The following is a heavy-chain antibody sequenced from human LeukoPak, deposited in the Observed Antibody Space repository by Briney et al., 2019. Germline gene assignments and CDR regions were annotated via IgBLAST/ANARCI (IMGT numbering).Heavy chain of an antibody. Sequence: PSQTLSLTCTVSGGSISSGSYYWTWIRQPAGKGLEWVGRIYTSGSTNYIPSLKSRVTISLDTSKNQFSLKLTSVTAADTAVYYCARGGYSDSSGSRDAFDIWGQGTTVTVSS. J-gene: IGHJ3*02. V-gene: IGHV4-61*02. CDR1: GGSISSGSYY. CDR2: IYTSGST. CDR3: ARGGYSDSSGSRDAFDI. D-gene: IGHD3-22*01.